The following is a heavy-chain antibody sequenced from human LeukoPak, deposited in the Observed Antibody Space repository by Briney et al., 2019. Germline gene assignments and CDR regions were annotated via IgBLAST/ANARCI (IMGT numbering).Heavy chain of an antibody. J-gene: IGHJ4*02. D-gene: IGHD1-1*01. CDR3: ARSSTGTTGIFDY. CDR2: ISSSSSYI. V-gene: IGHV3-21*01. CDR1: GVTFSSYS. Sequence: PGGSLRLSCAASGVTFSSYSMNWVRQAPGKGLEWVSSISSSSSYIYYADSVKGRFTISRDNAKNSLYLQMNSLRAEDTAVYYCARSSTGTTGIFDYWGQGTLVTVSS.